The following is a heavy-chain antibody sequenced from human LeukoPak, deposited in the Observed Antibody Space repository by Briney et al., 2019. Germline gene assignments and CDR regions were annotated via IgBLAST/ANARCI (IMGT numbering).Heavy chain of an antibody. CDR3: ARDWSIVWFDP. J-gene: IGHJ5*02. V-gene: IGHV3-21*01. CDR2: ISSSSSYI. D-gene: IGHD3-3*01. CDR1: GFTFSSYS. Sequence: KPGGSLRLSCAASGFTFSSYSMNWVRQAPGKGLEWVSSISSSSSYIYYADSVKGRFTISRDNAKNSPYLQMNSLRAEDTAVYYCARDWSIVWFDPWGQGTLVTVSS.